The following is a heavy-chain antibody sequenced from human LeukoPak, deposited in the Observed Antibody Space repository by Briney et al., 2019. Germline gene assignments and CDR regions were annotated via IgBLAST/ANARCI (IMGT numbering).Heavy chain of an antibody. Sequence: GGSLRLSYAASGFTFNIFWMTWVRQAPGKGLEWVANIKEDGSEKYYVDSVKGRFTISRDNAKTSLYLQMNSLRAEDTAVYYCARFDRYFLDYWGQGTLVTVSS. CDR1: GFTFNIFW. J-gene: IGHJ4*02. CDR3: ARFDRYFLDY. D-gene: IGHD1-1*01. V-gene: IGHV3-7*01. CDR2: IKEDGSEK.